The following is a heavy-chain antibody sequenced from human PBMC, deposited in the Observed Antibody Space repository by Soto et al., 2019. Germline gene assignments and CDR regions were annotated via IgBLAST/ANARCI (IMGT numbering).Heavy chain of an antibody. D-gene: IGHD2-8*01. V-gene: IGHV1-18*01. CDR3: AKNGQPQYYYYGLDV. CDR2: ISGYNGDT. Sequence: ASGKVSCKASGYTFTRYGISWVRQAPGQGLEWMGWISGYNGDTNYAQKFQDRVSMTIDTSTGTAYMELRSLTSDDTAIYYCAKNGQPQYYYYGLDVWGQGTKVTVSS. J-gene: IGHJ6*02. CDR1: GYTFTRYG.